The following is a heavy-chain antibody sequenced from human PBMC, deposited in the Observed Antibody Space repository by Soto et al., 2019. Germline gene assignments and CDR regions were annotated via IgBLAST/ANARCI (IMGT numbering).Heavy chain of an antibody. CDR1: GGSFSGYY. D-gene: IGHD3-22*01. CDR3: ARARGYYDSSGYQTRYFDY. Sequence: SETLSLTCAVYGGSFSGYYWSWIRQPPGKGLEWIGEINHSGSTNYNPSLKSRVTISVDTSKNQFSLKLSSVTAADTAVYYCARARGYYDSSGYQTRYFDYWGQGTLVTVS. J-gene: IGHJ4*02. CDR2: INHSGST. V-gene: IGHV4-34*01.